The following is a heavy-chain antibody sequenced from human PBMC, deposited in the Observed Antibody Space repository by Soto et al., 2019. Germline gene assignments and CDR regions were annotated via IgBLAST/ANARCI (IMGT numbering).Heavy chain of an antibody. J-gene: IGHJ4*01. CDR1: GFMFSDFA. D-gene: IGHD2-21*01. CDR3: AKRGSSGCDGGPCYFDH. Sequence: EVQLLESGGGLVQPGGSLRLSCAASGFMFSDFAMTCVRQVPGKGLEWVSSISLSGNSPYYADAVKGRFGISRDNSKNILYLQMHGLRADDTAIYYCAKRGSSGCDGGPCYFDHWGPGTQVTVSS. V-gene: IGHV3-23*01. CDR2: ISLSGNSP.